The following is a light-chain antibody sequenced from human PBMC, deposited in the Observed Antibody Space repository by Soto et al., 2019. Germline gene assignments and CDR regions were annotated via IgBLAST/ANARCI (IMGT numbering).Light chain of an antibody. V-gene: IGKV3-11*01. Sequence: EVVLTQSPAILSLSPGERATLSCRASQSVSVNFAWYQHKPGQAPRPLIYSASDRAPGIPARFSGSGSGTDFTLTISSLEPEDFAVYYCQQLNSYPLTFGGGTKVEIK. J-gene: IGKJ4*01. CDR2: SAS. CDR1: QSVSVN. CDR3: QQLNSYPLT.